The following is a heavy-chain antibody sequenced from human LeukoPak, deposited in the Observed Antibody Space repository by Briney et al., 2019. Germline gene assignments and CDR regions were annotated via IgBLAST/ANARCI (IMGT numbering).Heavy chain of an antibody. CDR3: ARVDYDSSGYPFDY. Sequence: SETLSLTCTVSGGSISSYYWSWIRQPAGKGLEWIGRIYTSGSTNYNPSLKSRATMSVDTSKNQFSLKLSSVTAAATAVYYCARVDYDSSGYPFDYWGQGTLVTVSS. CDR1: GGSISSYY. V-gene: IGHV4-4*07. CDR2: IYTSGST. J-gene: IGHJ4*02. D-gene: IGHD3-22*01.